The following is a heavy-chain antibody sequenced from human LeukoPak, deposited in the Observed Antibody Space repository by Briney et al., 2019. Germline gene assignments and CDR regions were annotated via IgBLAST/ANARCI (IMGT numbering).Heavy chain of an antibody. V-gene: IGHV4-34*01. CDR1: GGSFSGYY. D-gene: IGHD4-17*01. J-gene: IGHJ4*02. CDR2: INHSGST. Sequence: PSETLSLTCAVYGGSFSGYYWSWIRQPPGKGLEWIGEINHSGSTNNNPSLKSRVTISVDTSKNQFSLKLSSVTAADTAVYYCARRAVTTGENYFDYWGQGTLVTVSS. CDR3: ARRAVTTGENYFDY.